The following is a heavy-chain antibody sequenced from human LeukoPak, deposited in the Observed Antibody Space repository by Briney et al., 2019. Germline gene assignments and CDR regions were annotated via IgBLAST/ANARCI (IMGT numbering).Heavy chain of an antibody. CDR1: GGSISSYY. V-gene: IGHV4-59*12. CDR3: ARVISYCSSTSCYHCDY. Sequence: SETLSLTCTVSGGSISSYYWSWIRQPPGKGLEWIGYIYYSGSTNYNPSLKSRVTISVDTSKNQFSLKLSSVTAADTAVYYCARVISYCSSTSCYHCDYWGQGTLVTVSS. CDR2: IYYSGST. J-gene: IGHJ4*02. D-gene: IGHD2-2*01.